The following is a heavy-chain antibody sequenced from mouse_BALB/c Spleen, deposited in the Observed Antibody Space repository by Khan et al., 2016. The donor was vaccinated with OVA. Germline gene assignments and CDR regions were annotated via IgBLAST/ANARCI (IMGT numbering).Heavy chain of an antibody. Sequence: VELVESGPGLVAPSQSLSITCTISGFSLTNYGVHWVRLPPGKGLEWLVVIWSDGSTTYNSALKSRLSISKDNSKSQVFLKMNSLQTDDTAMYYCARQPNYHYYVMDYWGQGTSVTVSS. J-gene: IGHJ4*01. CDR2: IWSDGST. V-gene: IGHV2-6-1*01. CDR3: ARQPNYHYYVMDY. D-gene: IGHD1-1*02. CDR1: GFSLTNYG.